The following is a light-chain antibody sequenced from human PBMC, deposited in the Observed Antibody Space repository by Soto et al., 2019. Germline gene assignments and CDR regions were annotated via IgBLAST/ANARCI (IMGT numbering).Light chain of an antibody. J-gene: IGKJ2*01. CDR1: QSISSRY. V-gene: IGKV3-20*01. CDR3: QQFRSAPPAFT. Sequence: ESMLTQSPGTLSLSPGERATLSCRASQSISSRYFTWYQHKPGQAPRLLIDGASIRATGIPDRFSGSGSGTDFTLTISRLEPEDFAVYYCQQFRSAPPAFTFGQGTKLEI. CDR2: GAS.